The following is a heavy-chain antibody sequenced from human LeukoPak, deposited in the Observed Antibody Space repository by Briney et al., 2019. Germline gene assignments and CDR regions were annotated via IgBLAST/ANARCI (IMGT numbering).Heavy chain of an antibody. CDR2: IHYDGSPK. CDR3: ATLGGSGT. Sequence: PGGSLRLSCAASGLTASDHGVHWVRQVPGKGLEWVAFIHYDGSPKWYADSVKGRFTISRDNPANTVILQMKGLRTEDTAVYHCATLGGSGTWAQGILVTVSS. J-gene: IGHJ4*02. D-gene: IGHD3-10*01. V-gene: IGHV3-30*02. CDR1: GLTASDHG.